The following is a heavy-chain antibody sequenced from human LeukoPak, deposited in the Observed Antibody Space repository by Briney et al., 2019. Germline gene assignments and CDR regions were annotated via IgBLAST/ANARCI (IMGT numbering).Heavy chain of an antibody. J-gene: IGHJ4*02. CDR2: ISAYNGNT. Sequence: ASVKVSCKASGYTFNRYGMNWVRQDPGQGLEWMGWISAYNGNTNYAQKLQGRVTMTTDTSTSTAYMELRSLRSDDTAVYYCARGSSGWYFDYWGQGTLVTVSS. D-gene: IGHD6-19*01. CDR3: ARGSSGWYFDY. V-gene: IGHV1-18*01. CDR1: GYTFNRYG.